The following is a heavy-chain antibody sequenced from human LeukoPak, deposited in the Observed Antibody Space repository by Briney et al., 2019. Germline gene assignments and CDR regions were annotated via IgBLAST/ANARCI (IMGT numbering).Heavy chain of an antibody. D-gene: IGHD7-27*01. Sequence: GGSLRLSCAASGFTFTTYAMSWVRQAPGKGLEWVSTISGGGGSTYYADSVKGRFTISRDNSKNTLFLQMNSLRAEDTAVYYCAKDGGLWVSAHWGDSWGRGTLVTVSS. CDR2: ISGGGGST. J-gene: IGHJ4*02. V-gene: IGHV3-23*01. CDR1: GFTFTTYA. CDR3: AKDGGLWVSAHWGDS.